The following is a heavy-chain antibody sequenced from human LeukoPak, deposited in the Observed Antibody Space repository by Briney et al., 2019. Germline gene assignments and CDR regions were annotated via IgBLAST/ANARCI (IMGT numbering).Heavy chain of an antibody. J-gene: IGHJ5*02. CDR3: AKGPNVLGTNWFDP. D-gene: IGHD3-16*01. CDR1: GFTFSSYA. CDR2: ISGSGGST. V-gene: IGHV3-23*01. Sequence: GGSLRLSCAASGFTFSSYAMSWVRQAPGKGLEWVSAISGSGGSTYYADSVKGQFTISRDNSKNTLYLQMNSLRAEDTAVYYCAKGPNVLGTNWFDPWGQGTLVTVSS.